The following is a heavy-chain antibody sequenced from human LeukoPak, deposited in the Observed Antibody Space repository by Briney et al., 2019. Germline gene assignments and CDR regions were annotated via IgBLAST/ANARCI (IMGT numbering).Heavy chain of an antibody. D-gene: IGHD1-26*01. CDR3: VRDRMIVRVTAGFDY. CDR1: GFSLSSYW. CDR2: IKQDGSEK. Sequence: PGGSLRLSCVGSGFSLSSYWMTWVRQAPGKGLEWVANIKQDGSEKYYVDSVKSRFTISRDNAKNSLYLQMNSLRAEDTAVYYCVRDRMIVRVTAGFDYWGQGTLVTVSS. J-gene: IGHJ4*02. V-gene: IGHV3-7*01.